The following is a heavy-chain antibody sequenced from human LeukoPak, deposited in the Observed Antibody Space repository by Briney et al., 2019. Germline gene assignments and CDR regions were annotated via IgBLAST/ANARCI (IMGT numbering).Heavy chain of an antibody. J-gene: IGHJ4*02. Sequence: PSETLSLTCAVSGGSISSSNWWSWVRQPPGKGLEWIGEIYHSGSTNYNPSLKSRVTISVDKSKNQFSLKLSSVTAADTAVYYCARMRDFDFWSGYFRYFDYWGLGTLVTVSS. D-gene: IGHD3-3*01. CDR2: IYHSGST. V-gene: IGHV4-4*02. CDR1: GGSISSSNW. CDR3: ARMRDFDFWSGYFRYFDY.